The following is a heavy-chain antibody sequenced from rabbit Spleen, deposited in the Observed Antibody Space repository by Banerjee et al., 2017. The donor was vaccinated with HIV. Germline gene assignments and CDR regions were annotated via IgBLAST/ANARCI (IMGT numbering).Heavy chain of an antibody. V-gene: IGHV1S45*01. Sequence: EQLLESGGGLVKPEGSLKLSCTASGFSFSNKAVICWVRQAPGKGLELIACKYTGFTGTIYYTNWAKGRFTISKTSSTTVTLQMTSLSVADTATYFCARDTGTSFSSYGMDLWGPGHPRHRL. CDR3: ARDTGTSFSSYGMDL. CDR2: KYTGFTGTI. CDR1: GFSFSNKAV. D-gene: IGHD7-1*01. J-gene: IGHJ6*01.